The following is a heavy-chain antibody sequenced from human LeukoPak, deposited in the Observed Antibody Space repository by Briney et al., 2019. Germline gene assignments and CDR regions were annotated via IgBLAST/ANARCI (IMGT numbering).Heavy chain of an antibody. V-gene: IGHV4-38-2*01. CDR1: DFSISSAYY. D-gene: IGHD6-6*01. CDR2: INHSGST. J-gene: IGHJ5*02. CDR3: SRGPWYTSSSWFDP. Sequence: SETLSLTCAVSDFSISSAYYWGWISQHPGKGLEWIGSINHSGSTYYNSSFKSRVTISIDTSKNHFSLNLISVTVADTAGYYCSRGPWYTSSSWFDPWGQGTLVTVSS.